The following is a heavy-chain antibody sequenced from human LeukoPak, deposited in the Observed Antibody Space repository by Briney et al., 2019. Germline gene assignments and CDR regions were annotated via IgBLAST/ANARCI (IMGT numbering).Heavy chain of an antibody. V-gene: IGHV3-15*01. J-gene: IGHJ5*02. CDR2: IKTDTAGATT. Sequence: GGSLRLSCAASGLTINNAWMSWVRQAPGKGLEWVGHIKTDTAGATTNYAAPVEGRFTISRDASKNTLYLQMNSLKTEDTAVYCCTTGRTSWGQGTLVTVSS. CDR3: TTGRTS. CDR1: GLTINNAW. D-gene: IGHD3/OR15-3a*01.